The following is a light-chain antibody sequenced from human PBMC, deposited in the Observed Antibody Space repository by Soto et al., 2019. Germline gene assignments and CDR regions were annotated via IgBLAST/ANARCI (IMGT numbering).Light chain of an antibody. J-gene: IGKJ1*01. V-gene: IGKV4-1*01. CDR1: QSVLYSSNNKNY. CDR2: WAS. CDR3: QQHYSTPRT. Sequence: DIVMTQSPDSLAVSLGERATINCKSSQSVLYSSNNKNYLAWYQQKLGQPPKLLIYWASTRESGVPDRFSGSGSGTDLTLTINSPHAEDVAVYYCQQHYSTPRTFGQGTKVEIK.